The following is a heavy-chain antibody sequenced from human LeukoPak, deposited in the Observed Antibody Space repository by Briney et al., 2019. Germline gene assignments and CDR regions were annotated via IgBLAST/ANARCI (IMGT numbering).Heavy chain of an antibody. D-gene: IGHD3-22*01. J-gene: IGHJ4*02. Sequence: GGSLRLSCAASGFTFSSYWMSWVRQAPGKGLEGVANIKQDGSGKYYADSVKGRFTISRDNSKNTLYLQMNSLRAEDTAVYYCAREGTDYYDSSGYFLGYWGKGTLVTVSS. CDR3: AREGTDYYDSSGYFLGY. CDR2: IKQDGSGK. V-gene: IGHV3-7*03. CDR1: GFTFSSYW.